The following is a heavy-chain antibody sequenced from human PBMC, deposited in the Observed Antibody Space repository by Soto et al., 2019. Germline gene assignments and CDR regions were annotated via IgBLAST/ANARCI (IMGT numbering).Heavy chain of an antibody. CDR1: GGSFSGYY. J-gene: IGHJ4*02. Sequence: SETLSLTCAVCGGSFSGYYWNWIRQPPGKGLEWIGEINHSGSTNYNPSLKSRVTISVDTSKNQFSLKLSSVTAADTAVYYCARGAGTSLYGSAFDYWGQGTLVTVSS. CDR3: ARGAGTSLYGSAFDY. V-gene: IGHV4-34*01. D-gene: IGHD1-7*01. CDR2: INHSGST.